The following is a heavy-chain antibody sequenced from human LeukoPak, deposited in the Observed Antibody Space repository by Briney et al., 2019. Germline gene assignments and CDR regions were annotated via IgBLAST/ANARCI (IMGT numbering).Heavy chain of an antibody. CDR3: ARKTQIGGGRDWFDP. CDR2: IYYSGST. J-gene: IGHJ5*02. Sequence: SQTLSLTCTVSGGSISSGGYYWSWIRQHAGKGLEWIGYIYYSGSTYYNPSLKSRVTISVDTSKNQFSLKLSSVTAADTAVYYCARKTQIGGGRDWFDPWGQGTLVTVSS. V-gene: IGHV4-31*03. D-gene: IGHD3-16*01. CDR1: GGSISSGGYY.